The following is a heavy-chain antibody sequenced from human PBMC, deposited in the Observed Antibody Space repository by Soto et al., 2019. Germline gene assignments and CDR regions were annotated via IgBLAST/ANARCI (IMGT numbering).Heavy chain of an antibody. CDR3: ARDPFPGCSSTSCDDAFDI. V-gene: IGHV3-11*01. D-gene: IGHD2-2*01. Sequence: QVQLVESGGGLVKPGGSLRLSCAASGFTFSDYYMSWIRQAPGKGLEWVSYISSSGSTIYYADSVKGRFTISRDNAKNSLYLQMNSLRPEDTAVYYCARDPFPGCSSTSCDDAFDIWGQGTMVTVSS. CDR2: ISSSGSTI. J-gene: IGHJ3*02. CDR1: GFTFSDYY.